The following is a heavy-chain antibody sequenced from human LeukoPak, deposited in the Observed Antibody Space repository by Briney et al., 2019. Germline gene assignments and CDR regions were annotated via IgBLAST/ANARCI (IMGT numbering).Heavy chain of an antibody. CDR3: VRDRDYAFDF. CDR1: GFTFSYYS. J-gene: IGHJ3*01. CDR2: SNTDGTI. Sequence: GGSLRLSCAASGFTFSYYSMNWVRQAPGRGLEWISYSNTDGTISYADSVKGRFTISRDNAENSLYLQMNSLRDEDTAVYFCVRDRDYAFDFWGQGTMVTVSS. V-gene: IGHV3-48*02.